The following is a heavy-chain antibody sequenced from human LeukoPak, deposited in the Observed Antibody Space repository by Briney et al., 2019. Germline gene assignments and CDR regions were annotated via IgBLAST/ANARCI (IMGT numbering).Heavy chain of an antibody. CDR3: ARDLTARYSSGWQFDY. V-gene: IGHV4-39*07. CDR1: GGSISSYY. CDR2: IYYSGST. Sequence: PSETLSLTCTVSGGSISSYYWGWIRQPPGKGLEWIGSIYYSGSTYYNPSLKSRVTISVDTSKNQFSLKLSSVTAADTAVYYCARDLTARYSSGWQFDYWGQGTLVTVSS. J-gene: IGHJ4*02. D-gene: IGHD6-19*01.